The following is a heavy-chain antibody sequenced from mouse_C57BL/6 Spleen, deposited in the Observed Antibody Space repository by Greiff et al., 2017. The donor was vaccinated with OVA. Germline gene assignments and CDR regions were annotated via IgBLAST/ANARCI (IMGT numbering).Heavy chain of an antibody. Sequence: EVMLVESGAELVKPGASVKLSCTASGFNIKDYYMHWVKQRTEQGLEWIGRIDPEDGETKYAPKFQGKATITADTSSNTAYLQLSSLTSEDTAVYYCARGRGSSYGYFDVWGTGTTVTVSS. CDR2: IDPEDGET. J-gene: IGHJ1*03. V-gene: IGHV14-2*01. D-gene: IGHD1-1*01. CDR3: ARGRGSSYGYFDV. CDR1: GFNIKDYY.